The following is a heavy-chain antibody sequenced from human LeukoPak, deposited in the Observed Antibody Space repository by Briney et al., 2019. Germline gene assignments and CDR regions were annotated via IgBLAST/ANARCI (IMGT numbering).Heavy chain of an antibody. D-gene: IGHD2-8*01. CDR1: GGSISSSSYY. J-gene: IGHJ4*02. CDR2: IYYSGST. V-gene: IGHV4-39*01. Sequence: SETLSLTCTVSGGSISSSSYYWGWIRQPPGKGLEWIGSIYYSGSTYYNPSLKSRVIISVDTSKNQFSLKLSSVTAADTAVYYCARLWCTNGVCYTVDYWGQGTLVTVSS. CDR3: ARLWCTNGVCYTVDY.